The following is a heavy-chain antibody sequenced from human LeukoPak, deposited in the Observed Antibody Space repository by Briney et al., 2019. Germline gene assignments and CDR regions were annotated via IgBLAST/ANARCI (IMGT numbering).Heavy chain of an antibody. CDR3: ARDFGPYYYGSGSYPLDY. CDR1: GGSISSYY. V-gene: IGHV4-4*07. D-gene: IGHD3-10*01. J-gene: IGHJ4*02. Sequence: PSETLSLTCTVSGGSISSYYWSWIRQPAGKGLEWIGRIYTSGSTNYNPSLKSRVTMSVDTSKNQFSLKLSSVTAADTAVYYCARDFGPYYYGSGSYPLDYWGQGTLVTVSS. CDR2: IYTSGST.